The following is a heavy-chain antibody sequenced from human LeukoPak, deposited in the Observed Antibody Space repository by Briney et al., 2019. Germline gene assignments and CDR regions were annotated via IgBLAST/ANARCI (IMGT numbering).Heavy chain of an antibody. D-gene: IGHD3-22*01. J-gene: IGHJ4*02. CDR2: MNTDGSTT. CDR3: TRGYTSGYFFVY. V-gene: IGHV3-74*01. CDR1: GSTFSSYW. Sequence: GGSLRLSCVASGSTFSSYWMHWVRQAPGKGLVWVSGMNTDGSTTRHADSVKGRFTISRDNAKNTLYLQMNSLRAEDTAVYYCTRGYTSGYFFVYWGQGTLVTVSS.